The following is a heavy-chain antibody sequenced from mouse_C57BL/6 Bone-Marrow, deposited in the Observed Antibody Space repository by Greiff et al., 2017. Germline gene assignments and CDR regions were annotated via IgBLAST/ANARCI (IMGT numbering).Heavy chain of an antibody. V-gene: IGHV1-42*01. J-gene: IGHJ4*01. CDR2: INPSTGGT. Sequence: VQLKESGPELVKPGASVKISCKASGYSFTGYYMNWVKQSPEKSLEWIGEINPSTGGTTYNQKFKAKATLTVDKSSSTAYMQLKSLTSEDSAVYYCAPVDYYAMDYWGQGTSVTVSS. CDR1: GYSFTGYY. CDR3: APVDYYAMDY. D-gene: IGHD1-1*01.